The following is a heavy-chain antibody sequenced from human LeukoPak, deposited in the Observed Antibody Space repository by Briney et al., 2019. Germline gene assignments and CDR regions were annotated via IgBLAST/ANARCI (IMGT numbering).Heavy chain of an antibody. J-gene: IGHJ4*02. V-gene: IGHV1-8*01. CDR2: MNPDSGNT. CDR1: GYTFTSYD. D-gene: IGHD1/OR15-1a*01. CDR3: AKSRSQWPEQHDY. Sequence: ASVKVSCKASGYTFTSYDIIWVRQASGQGLEWMGWMNPDSGNTGYAQKFQGRVTMTRDTSISTAYMELSSLTSDDTAMYYCAKSRSQWPEQHDYWGQGTLVTVSS.